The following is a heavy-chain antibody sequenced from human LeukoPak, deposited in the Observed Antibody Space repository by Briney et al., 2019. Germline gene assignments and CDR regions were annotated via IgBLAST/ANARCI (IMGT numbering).Heavy chain of an antibody. V-gene: IGHV3-30*03. Sequence: GGSLRLSCAASGFTFNTYGMHWVRQAPGKGLEWVAIISYDGSDEYYADSVKGRFTISRDNSKNTLSLQVHSLTAEDTAVYYCVASSGSYYYWGQGTLVTVSS. D-gene: IGHD3-10*01. J-gene: IGHJ4*02. CDR2: ISYDGSDE. CDR3: VASSGSYYY. CDR1: GFTFNTYG.